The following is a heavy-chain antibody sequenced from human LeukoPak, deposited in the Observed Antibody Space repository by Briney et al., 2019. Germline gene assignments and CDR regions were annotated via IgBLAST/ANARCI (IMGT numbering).Heavy chain of an antibody. Sequence: PGGSLRLSCAASGYSVSSNDMSWVRQVPGGELEWLSIIYSGGSKFYAASVKGRFTISRDISENTLHLEMNSLRAEDTAVYYCASLLQGWWYFEFWGRGTLVTVSS. CDR2: IYSGGSK. CDR3: ASLLQGWWYFEF. CDR1: GYSVSSND. V-gene: IGHV3-53*01. J-gene: IGHJ2*01. D-gene: IGHD5-24*01.